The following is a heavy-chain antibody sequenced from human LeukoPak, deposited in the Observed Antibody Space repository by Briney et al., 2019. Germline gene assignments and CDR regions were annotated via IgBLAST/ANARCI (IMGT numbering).Heavy chain of an antibody. D-gene: IGHD1-20*01. CDR2: IYYRSKWYN. J-gene: IGHJ4*02. V-gene: IGHV6-1*01. Sequence: SQTPSLTCAISGDSVSSNSAAWNRIRQSPSRGLEWLGRIYYRSKWYNDYAVSVKSRITINPDTSKNQFSLQLNSVTPEDTAVYYCARASSNWNDKVLDYWGQGTLVTVSS. CDR3: ARASSNWNDKVLDY. CDR1: GDSVSSNSAA.